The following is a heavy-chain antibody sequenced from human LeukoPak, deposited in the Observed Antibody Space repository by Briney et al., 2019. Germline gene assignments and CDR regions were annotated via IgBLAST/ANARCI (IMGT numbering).Heavy chain of an antibody. CDR3: AVYGSSFYFDY. J-gene: IGHJ4*02. V-gene: IGHV3-23*01. CDR1: GFTFSTYA. D-gene: IGHD6-6*01. Sequence: PGGSLRLSCAASGFTFSTYAMSWVRQAPGKGLEWVSVISGSGSSTYYADSVKGRFTISRDNSKNTLYLQMNSLRAEDTAVYYCAVYGSSFYFDYWGQGTLVTVSS. CDR2: ISGSGSST.